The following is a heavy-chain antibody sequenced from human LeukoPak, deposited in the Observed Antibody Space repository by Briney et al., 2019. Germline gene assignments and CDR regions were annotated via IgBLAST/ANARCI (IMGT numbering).Heavy chain of an antibody. CDR2: ISSRSHYI. V-gene: IGHV3-21*01. J-gene: IGHJ6*02. Sequence: GGSLGLSCAASGFTFSTYSMNWVRQAPGKGLEWVSSISSRSHYIYYADSVKGRFTISRDNAKNSLYLQMNSLRAEDTAVYYCSGLYNYGMDVWGQGTTVTVSS. CDR1: GFTFSTYS. CDR3: SGLYNYGMDV.